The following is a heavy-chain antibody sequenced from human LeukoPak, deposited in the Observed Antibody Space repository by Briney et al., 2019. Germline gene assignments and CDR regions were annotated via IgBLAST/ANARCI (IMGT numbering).Heavy chain of an antibody. CDR2: ISSSSSTI. V-gene: IGHV3-48*04. D-gene: IGHD5-24*01. CDR3: ARAINDAFDI. Sequence: PGGSLRLSCAASGFTFSSYSMNWVRQAPGKGLEWVSYISSSSSTIYYADSVKGRFTISRDNAKKSLSLQMKSPRAEDTAVYYCARAINDAFDIWGLGTLVIVSS. CDR1: GFTFSSYS. J-gene: IGHJ3*02.